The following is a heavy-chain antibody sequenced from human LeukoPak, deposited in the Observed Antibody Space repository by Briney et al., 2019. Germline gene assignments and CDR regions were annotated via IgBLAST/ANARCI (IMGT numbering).Heavy chain of an antibody. CDR1: GFTFDDYA. J-gene: IGHJ4*02. CDR3: AKDASYGDSPY. V-gene: IGHV3-9*01. D-gene: IGHD4-17*01. Sequence: GRSLRLSCAASGFTFDDYAMHWVRQAPGKGLEWVSGISWNSGSIGYADSVKGRFTISRDNAKNSLYLQMNSLRAVDTAFYYCAKDASYGDSPYWGQGTLVTVSS. CDR2: ISWNSGSI.